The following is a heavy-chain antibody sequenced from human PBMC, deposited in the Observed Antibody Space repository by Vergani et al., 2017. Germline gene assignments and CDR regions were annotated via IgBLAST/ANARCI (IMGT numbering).Heavy chain of an antibody. Sequence: QVQLQESGPGLVKPSQTLSLTCTVSGGSISSGGYYWSWIRQHPGKGLAWIGYIYYSGSTYYNPSLKSRVTISVDTSKNQFSLKLSSVTAADTAVYYCARDTYYYGSGTYYYYYGMDVWGQGTTVTVSS. V-gene: IGHV4-31*03. D-gene: IGHD3-10*01. J-gene: IGHJ6*02. CDR1: GGSISSGGYY. CDR3: ARDTYYYGSGTYYYYYGMDV. CDR2: IYYSGST.